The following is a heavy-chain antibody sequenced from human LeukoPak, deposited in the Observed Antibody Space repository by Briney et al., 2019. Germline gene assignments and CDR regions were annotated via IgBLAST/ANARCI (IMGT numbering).Heavy chain of an antibody. D-gene: IGHD5-24*01. V-gene: IGHV3-48*03. CDR1: GFTFSSYE. J-gene: IGHJ4*02. CDR2: ISSSGSTI. CDR3: AKGRGDGYNYDYFDY. Sequence: GGSLRLSCAASGFTFSSYEMNWVRQAPGKGLEWVSYISSSGSTIYYADSVKGRFTISRDNAKNSLYLQMNSLRAEDTALYYCAKGRGDGYNYDYFDYWGQGTLVTVSS.